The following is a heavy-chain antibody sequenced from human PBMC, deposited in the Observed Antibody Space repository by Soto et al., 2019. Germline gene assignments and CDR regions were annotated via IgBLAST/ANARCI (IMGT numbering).Heavy chain of an antibody. D-gene: IGHD3-9*01. CDR1: GGSISSGDYY. CDR2: IYYSGST. J-gene: IGHJ4*02. Sequence: NPSETLSLTCTVSGGSISSGDYYWSWIRQPPGKGLEWIGYIYYSGSTYYNPSLKSRVTISVDTSKNQFSLKRSSVTAADTAVYYCARAATYYDILTGYYIFDYWGQGTLVTVSS. CDR3: ARAATYYDILTGYYIFDY. V-gene: IGHV4-30-4*01.